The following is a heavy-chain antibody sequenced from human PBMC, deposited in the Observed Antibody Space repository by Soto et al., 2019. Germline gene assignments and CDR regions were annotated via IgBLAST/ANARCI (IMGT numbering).Heavy chain of an antibody. CDR1: GFTFSSYS. CDR3: ASGPRAIRSLFYGMDV. CDR2: ISSSSSYI. V-gene: IGHV3-21*01. D-gene: IGHD4-17*01. J-gene: IGHJ6*02. Sequence: EVQLVESGGGLVKPGGSLRLSCAASGFTFSSYSMNWVRQAPGKGLEWVSSISSSSSYIYYADSVKGRFTISRDNAKNSLYLQMNRLRAEDTAVYYCASGPRAIRSLFYGMDVWGQGTTVTVSS.